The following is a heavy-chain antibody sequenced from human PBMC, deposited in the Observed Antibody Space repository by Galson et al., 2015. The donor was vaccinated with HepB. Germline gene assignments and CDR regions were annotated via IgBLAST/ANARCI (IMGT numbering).Heavy chain of an antibody. Sequence: SLRLSCAASGFTFSSYGMHWVRQAPGKGLEWVAVISYDGSNKYYADSVKGRFTISRDNSKNTLYLQMNSLRAEDTAVYYCAKSDTTITMIVASNTQFDYWGQGTLVTVSS. V-gene: IGHV3-30*18. CDR3: AKSDTTITMIVASNTQFDY. CDR2: ISYDGSNK. D-gene: IGHD3-22*01. CDR1: GFTFSSYG. J-gene: IGHJ4*02.